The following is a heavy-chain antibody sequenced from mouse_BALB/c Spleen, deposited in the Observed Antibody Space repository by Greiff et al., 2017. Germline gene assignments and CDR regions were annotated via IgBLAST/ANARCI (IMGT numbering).Heavy chain of an antibody. CDR1: GYSFTSYY. CDR2: IDPFNGGT. Sequence: VQLQQSGPELMKPGASVKISCKASGYSFTSYYMHWVKQSHGKSLEWIGYIDPFNGGTSYNQKFKGKATLTVDKSSSTAYMHLSSLTSEDSAVYYCAMVYYGSSYVDYYAMDYWGQGTSVTVSS. V-gene: IGHV1S135*01. CDR3: AMVYYGSSYVDYYAMDY. D-gene: IGHD1-1*01. J-gene: IGHJ4*01.